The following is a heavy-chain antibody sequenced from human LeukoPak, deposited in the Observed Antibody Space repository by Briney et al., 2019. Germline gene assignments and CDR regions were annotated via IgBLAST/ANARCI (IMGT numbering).Heavy chain of an antibody. J-gene: IGHJ5*02. CDR1: GYTFTSYY. CDR2: INPSGGST. D-gene: IGHD3-10*01. Sequence: ASVKVSCKASGYTFTSYYMHWVRQASGQGLEWMGIINPSGGSTSYAQKFQGRVTITRDTSTSTVYMELSSLRSEDTAVYYCARENTMVRGPRGWFDPWGQGTLVTVSS. V-gene: IGHV1-46*01. CDR3: ARENTMVRGPRGWFDP.